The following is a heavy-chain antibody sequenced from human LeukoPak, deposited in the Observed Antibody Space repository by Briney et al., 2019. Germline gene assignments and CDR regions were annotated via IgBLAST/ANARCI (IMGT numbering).Heavy chain of an antibody. Sequence: SETLSLTCAVYGGSFSGYYWSWIRQPPGKGLEWIGEINHSGSTNYNPSLKSRVTISVDTSKNQFSLKLSSVTAADTAVYYCARTSSWSELPFDYWGQGTLVTVSS. V-gene: IGHV4-34*01. J-gene: IGHJ4*02. D-gene: IGHD1-26*01. CDR2: INHSGST. CDR1: GGSFSGYY. CDR3: ARTSSWSELPFDY.